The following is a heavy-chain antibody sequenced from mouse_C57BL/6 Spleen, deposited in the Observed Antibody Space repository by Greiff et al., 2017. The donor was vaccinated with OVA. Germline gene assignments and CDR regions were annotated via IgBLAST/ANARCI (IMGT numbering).Heavy chain of an antibody. CDR2: IDPENGDT. V-gene: IGHV14-4*01. J-gene: IGHJ1*03. CDR1: GFNIKDDY. CDR3: TRGYGSSFVGYFDV. Sequence: VQLQQSGAELVRPGASVKLSCTASGFNIKDDYMHWVKQRPEQGLEWIGWIDPENGDTEYASKFPGTATITADTSSNTAYLQLSSLTSEDTAVYYCTRGYGSSFVGYFDVWGTGTTVTVSS. D-gene: IGHD1-1*01.